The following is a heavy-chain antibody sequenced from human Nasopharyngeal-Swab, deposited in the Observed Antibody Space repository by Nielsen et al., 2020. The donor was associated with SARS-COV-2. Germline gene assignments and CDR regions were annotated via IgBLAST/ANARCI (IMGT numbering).Heavy chain of an antibody. J-gene: IGHJ6*02. Sequence: GESLKISCAASGFTFSSYAMSWVRQAPGKGLEWVSIISGSGDTTYCADSVNDRFSISRDNTKNTLYLQMNSLSVEDTAVYYCAKAPYLPGLDVWGQGTTVTVSS. CDR2: ISGSGDTT. D-gene: IGHD2-21*01. CDR1: GFTFSSYA. V-gene: IGHV3-23*01. CDR3: AKAPYLPGLDV.